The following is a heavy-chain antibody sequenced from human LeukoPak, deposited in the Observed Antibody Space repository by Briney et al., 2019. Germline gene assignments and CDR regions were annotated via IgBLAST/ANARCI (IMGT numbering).Heavy chain of an antibody. V-gene: IGHV3-9*01. CDR3: AKDMHYDSSGYYHTTFDY. D-gene: IGHD3-22*01. CDR2: ISWNSGSI. Sequence: GGSLRLSCAASGFTFDDCAMHWVRQAPGEGLEWVSGISWNSGSIGYADSVKGRFTISRDNAKNSLYLQMNSLRAEDTALYYCAKDMHYDSSGYYHTTFDYWGQGTLVTVSS. J-gene: IGHJ4*02. CDR1: GFTFDDCA.